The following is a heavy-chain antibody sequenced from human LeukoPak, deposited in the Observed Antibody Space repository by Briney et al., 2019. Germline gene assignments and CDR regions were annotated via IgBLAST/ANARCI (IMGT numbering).Heavy chain of an antibody. CDR3: ARADYGGNPGFDY. CDR1: GYTFTSYY. D-gene: IGHD4-23*01. V-gene: IGHV1-46*01. Sequence: ASVKVSCKASGYTFTSYYMHWVRQAPGQGLEWMGVINASGGSTTYAQKFQGRVTMTRDTSTSTVYVELSSLRSEDTAVYYCARADYGGNPGFDYWGQGTLVTVSS. J-gene: IGHJ4*02. CDR2: INASGGST.